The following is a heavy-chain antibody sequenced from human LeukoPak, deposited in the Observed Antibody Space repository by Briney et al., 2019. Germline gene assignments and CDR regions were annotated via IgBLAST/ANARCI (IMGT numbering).Heavy chain of an antibody. CDR2: INPNSGGI. CDR1: GYTFTGYY. D-gene: IGHD5-12*01. Sequence: ASVKVSCKASGYTFTGYYMHWVRQAPGQGLEWMAWINPNSGGIDYADRFQGRVTVTRDTSISTGYMELTRLRSDDTAVYYCTRGARGGGYEAFDFWGQGTLVTVSS. J-gene: IGHJ4*02. CDR3: TRGARGGGYEAFDF. V-gene: IGHV1-2*02.